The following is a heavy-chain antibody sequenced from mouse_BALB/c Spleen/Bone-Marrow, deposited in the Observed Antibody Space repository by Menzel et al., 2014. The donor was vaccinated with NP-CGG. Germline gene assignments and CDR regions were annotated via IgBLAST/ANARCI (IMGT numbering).Heavy chain of an antibody. CDR3: AFYYGNYGDY. J-gene: IGHJ2*01. D-gene: IGHD2-1*01. CDR2: IDTSDSYT. Sequence: QVQLKESGAELVMPGASVKMSCKASGYTFTDYWMHWVKQRPGQGLEWIGAIDTSDSYTSYNQKFKGKATLTVDESSSTAYMQLSSLTPEDSAVYYCAFYYGNYGDYWGQGTPLTVSS. V-gene: IGHV1-69*01. CDR1: GYTFTDYW.